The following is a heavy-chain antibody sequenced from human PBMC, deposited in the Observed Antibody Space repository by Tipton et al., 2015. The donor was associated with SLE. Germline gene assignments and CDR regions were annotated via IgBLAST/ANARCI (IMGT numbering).Heavy chain of an antibody. J-gene: IGHJ4*02. Sequence: SLRLSCAASGFTFSSYAMSWVRQATGKGLEWVSVIYSGGSSTYYADSVKGRFTISRDNSKNTLYLQMNSLRAEDTAVYYCAGGIDYWGQGTLVTVSS. CDR1: GFTFSSYA. V-gene: IGHV3-23*03. CDR2: IYSGGSST. CDR3: AGGIDY. D-gene: IGHD3-10*01.